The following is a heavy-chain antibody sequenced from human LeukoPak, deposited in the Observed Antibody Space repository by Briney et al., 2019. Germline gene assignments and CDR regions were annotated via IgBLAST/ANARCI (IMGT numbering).Heavy chain of an antibody. D-gene: IGHD4-11*01. V-gene: IGHV3-33*01. J-gene: IGHJ6*02. Sequence: GRSLRLSCAASGFTFSSYGMHWVRQAPGKGLEWVAVIWYDGSNKYYADSVKGRFTISRDNSKNTLYLQMNSLRAEDTAVYYCARDPDYMSYGMDVWGQGTTVTVSS. CDR2: IWYDGSNK. CDR3: ARDPDYMSYGMDV. CDR1: GFTFSSYG.